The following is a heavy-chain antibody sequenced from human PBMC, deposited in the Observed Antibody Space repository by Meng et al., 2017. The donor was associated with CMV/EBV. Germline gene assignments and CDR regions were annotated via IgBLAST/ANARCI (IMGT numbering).Heavy chain of an antibody. D-gene: IGHD6-19*01. CDR3: ARVSGESSGWSYYYCYYGMDV. J-gene: IGHJ6*02. V-gene: IGHV4-39*07. CDR2: IYYSGST. Sequence: GSLRLSCTVSGGSISSSSYYWGWIRQPPGKGLEWIGSIYYSGSTYYNPSLKSRVTISVDTSKNQFSLKLSSVTAADTAVYYCARVSGESSGWSYYYCYYGMDVWGQGTTVTVSS. CDR1: GGSISSSSYY.